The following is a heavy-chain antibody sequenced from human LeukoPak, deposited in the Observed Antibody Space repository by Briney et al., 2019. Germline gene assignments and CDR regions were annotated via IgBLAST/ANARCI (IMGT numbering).Heavy chain of an antibody. CDR1: GFTFSSYS. V-gene: IGHV3-21*01. CDR2: ISGASGYI. Sequence: GGSLRLSCAASGFTFSSYSMNWVRQAPGKGLEWVSSISGASGYIDYVGSVKGRFIISRDNAKNSLYLQMSSLRAEDTAVYYCARGRYWGQGTLVTVSS. J-gene: IGHJ4*02. CDR3: ARGRY.